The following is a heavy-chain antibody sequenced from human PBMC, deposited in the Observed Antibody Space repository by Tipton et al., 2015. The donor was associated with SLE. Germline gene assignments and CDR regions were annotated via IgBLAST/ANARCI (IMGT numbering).Heavy chain of an antibody. V-gene: IGHV4-34*01. Sequence: TLSLTCAVYGGSFSGYYWSWIRQPPGKGLEWIGEINHSGSTNYNPSLKSRVTISVDTSKNQFSLKLSSVTAADTALYYCARGRTYQSRSFDYWGQGTLVTVSS. J-gene: IGHJ4*02. CDR3: ARGRTYQSRSFDY. D-gene: IGHD2-2*01. CDR2: INHSGST. CDR1: GGSFSGYY.